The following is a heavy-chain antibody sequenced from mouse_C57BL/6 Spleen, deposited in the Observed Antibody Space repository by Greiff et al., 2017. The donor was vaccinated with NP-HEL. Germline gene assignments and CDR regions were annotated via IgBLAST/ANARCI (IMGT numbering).Heavy chain of an antibody. CDR2: IRNKANGYTT. J-gene: IGHJ3*01. CDR1: GFTFTDYY. CDR3: ARTGTGWFAY. Sequence: EVKLVESGGGLVQPGGSLSLSCAASGFTFTDYYMSWVRQPPGKALEWLGFIRNKANGYTTEYSASVKGRFTISRDNSQSILYLQMNALRAEDSATYYCARTGTGWFAYWGQGTLVTVSA. V-gene: IGHV7-3*01. D-gene: IGHD4-1*01.